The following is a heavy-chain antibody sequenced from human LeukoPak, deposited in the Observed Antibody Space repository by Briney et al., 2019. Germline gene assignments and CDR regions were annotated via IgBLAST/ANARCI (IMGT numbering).Heavy chain of an antibody. Sequence: TGGSLRLSCAASGFTFSNYGMHWVRQAPGKGLEWVAIISYDGSNKYYADSVQGRFTISRDNSNNALYLQMNSLGAEDTAVYYCAKPQILGVGATFSALDYWGQGTLVTVSS. CDR1: GFTFSNYG. V-gene: IGHV3-30*18. D-gene: IGHD1-26*01. J-gene: IGHJ4*02. CDR2: ISYDGSNK. CDR3: AKPQILGVGATFSALDY.